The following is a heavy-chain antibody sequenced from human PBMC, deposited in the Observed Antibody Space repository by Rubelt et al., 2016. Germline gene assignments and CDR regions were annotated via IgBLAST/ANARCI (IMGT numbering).Heavy chain of an antibody. CDR1: GGSFSGYY. CDR2: INHSGST. CDR3: ARSRDLTTGSSVWFDP. Sequence: QVQLQQWGAGLLKPSETLSLTCAVYGGSFSGYYWSWIRQPPGKGLEWIGEINHSGSTNYNPSLRVEVTHSGDTAKNRFSRKLGLVTAADTAVYYCARSRDLTTGSSVWFDPWGQGTLVTVSS. J-gene: IGHJ5*02. V-gene: IGHV4-34*01. D-gene: IGHD4-17*01.